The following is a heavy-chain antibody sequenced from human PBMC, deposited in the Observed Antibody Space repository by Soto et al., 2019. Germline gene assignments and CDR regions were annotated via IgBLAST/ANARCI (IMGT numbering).Heavy chain of an antibody. V-gene: IGHV4-30-4*01. CDR1: GASVTSGDYY. CDR2: MYNNGGS. J-gene: IGHJ4*02. D-gene: IGHD4-17*01. CDR3: VGTGTTDDY. Sequence: QVLLQESGPGLVKPSQTLSLTCTVSGASVTSGDYYWSGIRQPPGKGLEWIGYMYNNGGSYYNPSLKGRLTISLDTSKNHFSLKLKSVTAADTAIYYCVGTGTTDDYWGRGTRVTVSS.